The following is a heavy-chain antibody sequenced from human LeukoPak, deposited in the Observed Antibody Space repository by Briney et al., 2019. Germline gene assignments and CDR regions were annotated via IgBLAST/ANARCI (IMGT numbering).Heavy chain of an antibody. Sequence: PGGSLRLSCAASGFTFSSYSMNWVRQAPGKGLEWVSSISSSSSYIYYADSVKGRFTISRDNAKNSLYLQMNSLRAEDTAVYYCAREGGCSSTSCYTVSWGQGTLVTVSS. CDR1: GFTFSSYS. J-gene: IGHJ5*02. V-gene: IGHV3-21*01. CDR3: AREGGCSSTSCYTVS. D-gene: IGHD2-2*02. CDR2: ISSSSSYI.